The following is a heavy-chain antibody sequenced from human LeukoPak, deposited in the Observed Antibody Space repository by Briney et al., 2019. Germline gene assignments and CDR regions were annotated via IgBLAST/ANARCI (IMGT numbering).Heavy chain of an antibody. V-gene: IGHV1-2*02. CDR1: GYTFTGYY. D-gene: IGHD5-12*01. CDR3: ARDLGGIVATIPDY. CDR2: INPNSGGT. J-gene: IGHJ4*02. Sequence: ASVKVSCKASGYTFTGYYMHWVRQAPGQGLEWMGWINPNSGGTNYAQKFQGRVTMTRDTSISTAYMELSRLRSDDTAVYYCARDLGGIVATIPDYWGQETLVTVSS.